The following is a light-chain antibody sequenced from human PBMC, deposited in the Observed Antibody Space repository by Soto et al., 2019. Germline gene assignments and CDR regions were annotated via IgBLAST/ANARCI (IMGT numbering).Light chain of an antibody. Sequence: DIQMTQSPSSLSAPVGGRVTITCRTSQGIRRDLGWYQQKPGKAPTRMIYAVSSLHSGVPSRFSGSGSATEITRTISSLQPEDSATYYWLQHNSNPLTFGGGTKVEIK. V-gene: IGKV1-17*01. J-gene: IGKJ4*01. CDR1: QGIRRD. CDR2: AVS. CDR3: LQHNSNPLT.